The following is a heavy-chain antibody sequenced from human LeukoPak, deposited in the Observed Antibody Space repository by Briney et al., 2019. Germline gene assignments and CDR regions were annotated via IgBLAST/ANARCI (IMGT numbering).Heavy chain of an antibody. J-gene: IGHJ3*01. CDR1: GYSFTSYY. CDR2: IVPSGGYT. CDR3: ARGLYDSSGIPYDAFDL. Sequence: ASVKVSCKASGYSFTSYYMYWVRQAPGQGLEWMGMIVPSGGYTSYAQKFQGRVTVTRDTSTTTVYMELSSLRSEDTAVYFCARGLYDSSGIPYDAFDLWGQGTMVTVSS. D-gene: IGHD3-22*01. V-gene: IGHV1-46*01.